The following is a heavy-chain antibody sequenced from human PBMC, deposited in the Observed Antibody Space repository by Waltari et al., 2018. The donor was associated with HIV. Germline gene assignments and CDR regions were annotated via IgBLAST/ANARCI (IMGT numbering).Heavy chain of an antibody. Sequence: ELELVESGGGLVQPGESLRPSCPASAVTFSGYSMNWVRQAPGKGLEWISYISSRHSTMFYSDSVKGRFTISRDNAKNSLYLEMTNLRVDDTAIYYCATDFWSGHPDYWGQGTLVTVSS. V-gene: IGHV3-48*01. J-gene: IGHJ4*02. D-gene: IGHD3-3*01. CDR2: ISSRHSTM. CDR3: ATDFWSGHPDY. CDR1: AVTFSGYS.